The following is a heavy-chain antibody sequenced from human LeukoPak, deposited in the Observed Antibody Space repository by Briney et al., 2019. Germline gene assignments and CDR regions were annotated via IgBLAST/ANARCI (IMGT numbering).Heavy chain of an antibody. V-gene: IGHV1-69*13. CDR3: ARGGSYYDGFDY. D-gene: IGHD1-26*01. Sequence: ASVKVSCKASRGTFSSYAISWVRQAPGQGLEWMGGIIPIFGTANYAQKFQGRVTITADESTSTVYMELSSLRSEDTAVYYCARGGSYYDGFDYWGQGTLVTVSS. CDR1: RGTFSSYA. J-gene: IGHJ4*02. CDR2: IIPIFGTA.